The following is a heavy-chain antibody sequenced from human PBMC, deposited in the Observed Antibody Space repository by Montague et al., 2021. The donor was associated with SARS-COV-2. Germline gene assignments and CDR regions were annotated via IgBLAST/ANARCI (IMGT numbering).Heavy chain of an antibody. CDR1: GDPISSSSYY. CDR3: ARQHGRGFVVTGFETYFDD. D-gene: IGHD2-15*01. Sequence: SETLSLTCTVSGDPISSSSYYWGWIRPSPGRGLEWIGSINYNGRTYYNPSLQSRVTISVDTPKDQFSLQLDSMTAADTAVNYCARQHGRGFVVTGFETYFDDWGQGSLVIVSS. V-gene: IGHV4-39*01. CDR2: INYNGRT. J-gene: IGHJ4*02.